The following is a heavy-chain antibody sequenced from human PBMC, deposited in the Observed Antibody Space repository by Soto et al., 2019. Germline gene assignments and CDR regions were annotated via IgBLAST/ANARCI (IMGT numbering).Heavy chain of an antibody. J-gene: IGHJ4*02. CDR3: ATLNSFGSEY. CDR2: IYSDDGSGT. V-gene: IGHV3-74*01. Sequence: PVGSLRLSCAASVFTFRNYWMHCVRQAPGKWLVWISHIYSDDGSGTTYADSVKGRFTISRDNAKSTVYLQMNSLRAEDTAVYYCATLNSFGSEYWGRGTLVSVSS. CDR1: VFTFRNYW. D-gene: IGHD5-18*01.